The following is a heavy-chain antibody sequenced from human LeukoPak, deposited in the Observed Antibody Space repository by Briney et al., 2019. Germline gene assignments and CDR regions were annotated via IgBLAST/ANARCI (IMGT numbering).Heavy chain of an antibody. D-gene: IGHD1-26*01. V-gene: IGHV3-7*04. CDR2: IKQDGSEK. CDR3: ARIVGATPFGWFDP. Sequence: GGSLRLSCAASGFTFSSYWMSWVRPAPGKGLEWVANIKQDGSEKYYVDSVKGRFTISRDNAKNSLYLQMNSLRAEDTAVYYCARIVGATPFGWFDPWGQGTLVTVSS. J-gene: IGHJ5*02. CDR1: GFTFSSYW.